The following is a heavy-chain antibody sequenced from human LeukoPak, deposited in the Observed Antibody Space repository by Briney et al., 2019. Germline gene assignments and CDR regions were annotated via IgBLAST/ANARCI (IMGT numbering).Heavy chain of an antibody. CDR3: ARELVRYGSGSYLDY. V-gene: IGHV4-39*07. D-gene: IGHD3-10*01. CDR1: GGSISSNSYY. CDR2: IYYSGST. Sequence: SETLSLTCAVSGGSISSNSYYWGWIRQPPGKGLEWIGSIYYSGSTYYNPSLKSRVTISVDTSKNQFSLKLSSVTAADTAVYYCARELVRYGSGSYLDYWGQGTLVTVSS. J-gene: IGHJ4*02.